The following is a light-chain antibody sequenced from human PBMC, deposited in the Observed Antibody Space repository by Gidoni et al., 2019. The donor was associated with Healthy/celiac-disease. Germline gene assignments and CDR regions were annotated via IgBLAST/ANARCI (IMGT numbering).Light chain of an antibody. CDR1: QRVSSN. CDR2: GAS. V-gene: IGKV3-15*01. J-gene: IGKJ5*01. Sequence: DIVMTQSPATLSVSPGERATLSCRASQRVSSNLAWYQQKPGQAPRLLIYGASTRATGIPARFSGSGSGTEFTITISSLQSEDFAVYYCQQYNNWPPITFGQGTRLEIK. CDR3: QQYNNWPPIT.